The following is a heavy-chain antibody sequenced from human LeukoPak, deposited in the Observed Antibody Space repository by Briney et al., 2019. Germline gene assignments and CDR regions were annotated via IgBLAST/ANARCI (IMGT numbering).Heavy chain of an antibody. CDR2: ISAYNGNT. CDR3: ARGGIAVAGTNYFDY. Sequence: GASVKVSCKASGYTFTGYYMHWVRQAPGQGLEWMGWISAYNGNTNYAQKLQGRVTMTTDTSTSTAYMELRSLRSDDTAVYYCARGGIAVAGTNYFDYWGQGTLVTVSS. CDR1: GYTFTGYY. J-gene: IGHJ4*02. D-gene: IGHD6-19*01. V-gene: IGHV1-18*04.